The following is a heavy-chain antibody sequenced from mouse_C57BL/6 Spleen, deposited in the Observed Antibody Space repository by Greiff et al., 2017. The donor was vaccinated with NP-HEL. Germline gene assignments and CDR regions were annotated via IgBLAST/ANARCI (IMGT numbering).Heavy chain of an antibody. CDR1: GYSFTGYY. CDR2: INPSTGGT. Sequence: EVQLQESGPELVKPGASVKISCKASGYSFTGYYMNWVKQSPEKSLEWIGEINPSTGGTTYNQKFKAKATLTVDKSSSTAYMQLKSLTSEDSAVYYCARGGPLGPFAYWGQGTLVTVSA. CDR3: ARGGPLGPFAY. V-gene: IGHV1-42*01. J-gene: IGHJ3*01. D-gene: IGHD4-1*01.